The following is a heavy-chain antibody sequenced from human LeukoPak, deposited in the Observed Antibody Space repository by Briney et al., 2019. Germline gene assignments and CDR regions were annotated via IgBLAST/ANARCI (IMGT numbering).Heavy chain of an antibody. CDR3: VRDEAIDGSYFDS. CDR2: IYTSGST. D-gene: IGHD5-24*01. Sequence: SETLSLTCTVSGGSISSYYWSWIRQPAGKGLEWIGRIYTSGSTHYNPSLENRVTISIDTSRTHFSLKLSSVTTADTAVYFCVRDEAIDGSYFDSWGQGTLVTVSS. V-gene: IGHV4-4*07. CDR1: GGSISSYY. J-gene: IGHJ4*02.